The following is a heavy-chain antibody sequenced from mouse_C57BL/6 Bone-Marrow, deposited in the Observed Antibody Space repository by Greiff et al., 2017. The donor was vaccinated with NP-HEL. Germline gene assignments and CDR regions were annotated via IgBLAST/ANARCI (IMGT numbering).Heavy chain of an antibody. D-gene: IGHD3-2*02. V-gene: IGHV1-81*01. J-gene: IGHJ2*01. CDR1: GYTFTSYG. CDR3: AEATDYFDY. Sequence: QVQLKESGAELARPGASVKLSCKASGYTFTSYGISWVKQRTGQGLEWIGETYPRSGNTYYNEKFKGKATLTADKSSSTAYMELRSLTSEDSAVYFCAEATDYFDYWGQGTTLTVSS. CDR2: TYPRSGNT.